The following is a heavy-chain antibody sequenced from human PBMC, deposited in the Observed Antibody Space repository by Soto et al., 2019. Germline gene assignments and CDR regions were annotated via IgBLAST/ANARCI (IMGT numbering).Heavy chain of an antibody. Sequence: LSLTCTVSGGSISGSIYYWGWIRQPPGKGLEWIGSIYYSGSTYYNPSLKSRVTISVGTSKNQFSLQLSSVTAADTAVYYCATTYYFGPGSAYWGQGTLVTVSS. CDR2: IYYSGST. V-gene: IGHV4-39*01. CDR1: GGSISGSIYY. D-gene: IGHD3-10*01. J-gene: IGHJ4*02. CDR3: ATTYYFGPGSAY.